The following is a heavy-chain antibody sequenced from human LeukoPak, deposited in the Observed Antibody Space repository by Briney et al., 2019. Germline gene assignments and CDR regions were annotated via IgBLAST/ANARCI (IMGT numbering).Heavy chain of an antibody. D-gene: IGHD1-26*01. J-gene: IGHJ4*02. CDR2: ISGSGDST. CDR3: AKGLSESIYDALDS. CDR1: GFTFISYA. Sequence: GGSVRLSCAASGFTFISYAMTWVRQAPGKGLQWVSAISGSGDSTHYADSVKGRFTISRDSSKNTLYLQMNSLRADDTAVYYCAKGLSESIYDALDSWGQGTLVTVSS. V-gene: IGHV3-23*01.